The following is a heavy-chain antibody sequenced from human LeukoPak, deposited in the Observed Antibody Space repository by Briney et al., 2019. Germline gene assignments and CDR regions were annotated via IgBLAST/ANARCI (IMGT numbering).Heavy chain of an antibody. Sequence: SVKVSCKASGGTFSSYAISWVRQAPGQGLEWMGGIIPIFGTANYAQKFQGRVTITADESTSTAYMELSSLRSEDTAVYYCARVRYSSSSYWYYYYYYGMDVWGQGTTVTVSS. CDR1: GGTFSSYA. J-gene: IGHJ6*02. V-gene: IGHV1-69*13. CDR2: IIPIFGTA. D-gene: IGHD6-6*01. CDR3: ARVRYSSSSYWYYYYYYGMDV.